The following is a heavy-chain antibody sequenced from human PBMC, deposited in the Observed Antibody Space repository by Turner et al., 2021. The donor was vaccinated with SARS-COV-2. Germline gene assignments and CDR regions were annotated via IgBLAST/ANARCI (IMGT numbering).Heavy chain of an antibody. D-gene: IGHD2-15*01. CDR2: IRSKANSYAT. CDR1: GFTFSGSA. Sequence: EVQLVESGGGLVQPGGSLTLSCAASGFTFSGSAMHWVRQASGTGMEWVGRIRSKANSYATAYAASVKGRFTISRDDSKNTAYLQMNSLKTEDTAVYYCTIYCSGGSCYGIWGQGTLVTVSS. CDR3: TIYCSGGSCYGI. V-gene: IGHV3-73*01. J-gene: IGHJ4*02.